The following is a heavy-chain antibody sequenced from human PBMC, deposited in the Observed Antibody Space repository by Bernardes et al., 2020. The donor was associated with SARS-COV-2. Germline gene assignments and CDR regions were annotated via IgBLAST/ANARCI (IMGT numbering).Heavy chain of an antibody. Sequence: SETLSLTCAVYGGSFSGYYWSWIRQPPGKGLEWIGEINHNGSTNYNPSLKSRVTISVDTSKNQFSLKLSSVTAADTAVYYCARWMATTTGFDYWGQGTMVTVSS. CDR3: ARWMATTTGFDY. V-gene: IGHV4-34*01. D-gene: IGHD3-9*01. CDR1: GGSFSGYY. CDR2: INHNGST. J-gene: IGHJ3*01.